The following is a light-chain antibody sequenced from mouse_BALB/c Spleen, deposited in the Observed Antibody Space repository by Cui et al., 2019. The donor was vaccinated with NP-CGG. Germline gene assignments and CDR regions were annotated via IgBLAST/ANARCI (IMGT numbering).Light chain of an antibody. Sequence: QAVVTQESALTTSPGETVTLTCRSSTGAVTTSNYANWVQEKPEHLFTGLIGGTNNRAPGVPARFSGSLIGDKAAFTITGAQTEDEAIYFCALWYSNHWVFGGGTKLTVL. CDR3: ALWYSNHWV. V-gene: IGLV1*01. J-gene: IGLJ1*01. CDR1: TGAVTTSNY. CDR2: GTN.